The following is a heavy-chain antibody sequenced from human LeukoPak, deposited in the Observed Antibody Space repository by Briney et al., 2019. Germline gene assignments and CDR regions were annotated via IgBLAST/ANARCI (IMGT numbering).Heavy chain of an antibody. CDR3: ARNWAAAGTYWYFDL. J-gene: IGHJ2*01. CDR1: GSLFASYW. CDR2: IYPGDSDI. V-gene: IGHV5-51*01. Sequence: GASLKISCKGSGSLFASYWIGWVRQMPGKGLEWMGIIYPGDSDIRYSPSFQGQVTISADKSTSTAYLQWSGLKASDTAMYYCARNWAAAGTYWYFDLWGRGTLVTVSS. D-gene: IGHD6-13*01.